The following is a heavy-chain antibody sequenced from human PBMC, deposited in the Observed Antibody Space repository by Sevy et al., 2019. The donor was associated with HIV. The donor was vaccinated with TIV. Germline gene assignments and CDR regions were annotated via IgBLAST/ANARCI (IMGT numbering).Heavy chain of an antibody. CDR3: ARDSIPLVQGIIITPYYYGMDV. V-gene: IGHV1-18*04. J-gene: IGHJ6*02. CDR1: GYTFNTFG. CDR2: ISAYNGNT. D-gene: IGHD3-10*01. Sequence: ASVKVSCKTSGYTFNTFGINWVRQAPGQGLQWVGWISAYNGNTKYVQKLQGRVSMTTETSTSTVYMELRSLRSDDTAVYYCARDSIPLVQGIIITPYYYGMDVWGPGTTVTVSS.